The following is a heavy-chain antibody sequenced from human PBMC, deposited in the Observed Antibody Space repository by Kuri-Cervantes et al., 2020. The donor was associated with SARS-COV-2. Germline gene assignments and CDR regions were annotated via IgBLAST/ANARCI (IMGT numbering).Heavy chain of an antibody. CDR1: GFTFNNYA. V-gene: IGHV3-21*05. J-gene: IGHJ6*04. CDR2: ISGTSTYT. CDR3: ARDTRAFSWRAPQRSSYMDV. Sequence: GESLKISCTASGFTFNNYAMRWVRQAPGKGLEWLSYISGTSTYTYYAESVKGRFTISRDNAKNSLYLQMSSLRAEDTAFYYCARDTRAFSWRAPQRSSYMDVWGKGTTVTVSS. D-gene: IGHD3-3*01.